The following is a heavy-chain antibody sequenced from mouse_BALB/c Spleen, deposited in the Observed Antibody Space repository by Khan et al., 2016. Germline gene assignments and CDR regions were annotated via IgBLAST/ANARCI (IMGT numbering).Heavy chain of an antibody. J-gene: IGHJ3*01. Sequence: QVQLKESGAELVKPGASVKLSCKASGFTFTDNTIHWVKQKSGQGLEWIGWFYPGGVSIKYNENFKDKATLTADKSSSTVYMELSRLTSEDSAVYFCVSHEFTTAPFAYWGQGTLVTVST. CDR2: FYPGGVSI. CDR1: GFTFTDNT. D-gene: IGHD1-2*01. V-gene: IGHV1-62-2*01. CDR3: VSHEFTTAPFAY.